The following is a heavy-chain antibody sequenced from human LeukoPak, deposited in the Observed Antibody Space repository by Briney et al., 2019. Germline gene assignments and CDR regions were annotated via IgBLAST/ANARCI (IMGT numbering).Heavy chain of an antibody. CDR2: IYYSGST. V-gene: IGHV4-31*03. Sequence: SETLSLTCTVSGGSISSGGYYWSWIRQHPGKGLEWIGYIYYSGSTYYNPSLKSRVTISVDTSKNQFSLKLSSVTAADTAVYYCARGRGSWAEAFDIWGQRKIVT. CDR1: GGSISSGGYY. J-gene: IGHJ3*02. D-gene: IGHD1-26*01. CDR3: ARGRGSWAEAFDI.